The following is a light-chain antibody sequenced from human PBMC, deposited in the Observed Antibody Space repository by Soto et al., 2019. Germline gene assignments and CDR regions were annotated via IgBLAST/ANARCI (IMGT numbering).Light chain of an antibody. V-gene: IGLV2-8*01. CDR2: EVI. CDR3: SSYAGSNNVV. J-gene: IGLJ2*01. CDR1: SSDVGGYNY. Sequence: QSALTQPPSASGSPGQSVTISCTGTSSDVGGYNYVSWYQQHPGKPPKPMIYEVIKRPSGVPDRFSGSKSGNTASLTVSGLQAEDEADYYCSSYAGSNNVVFGGGTKLTVL.